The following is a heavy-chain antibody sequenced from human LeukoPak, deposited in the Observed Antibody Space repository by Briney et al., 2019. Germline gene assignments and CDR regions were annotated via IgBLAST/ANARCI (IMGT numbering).Heavy chain of an antibody. CDR1: GFTFSSYA. CDR3: AKDKSGSGRPYYFDY. Sequence: QSGGSLRLSCAASGFTFSSYAMSWVRQAPGKGLEWVSGISGSGGSTYYADSVKGRFTISRDNSKGTLYLQMNSVRAEDTAVYYCAKDKSGSGRPYYFDYWGQGTLVTVSS. V-gene: IGHV3-23*01. CDR2: ISGSGGST. D-gene: IGHD3-10*01. J-gene: IGHJ4*02.